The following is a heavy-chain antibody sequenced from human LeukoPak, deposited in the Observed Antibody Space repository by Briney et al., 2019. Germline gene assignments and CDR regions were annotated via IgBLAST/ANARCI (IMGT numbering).Heavy chain of an antibody. CDR2: IRYDGSNK. J-gene: IGHJ5*02. CDR3: AKLRGTHDPGFWSGYYTDPGWFDP. V-gene: IGHV3-30*02. CDR1: GFTFSSYG. D-gene: IGHD3-3*01. Sequence: PGGSLRLSCAASGFTFSSYGMHWVRQAPGKGLEWVAFIRYDGSNKYYADSVKGRFTISRDNSKNTLYLQMNSLIAEDTAVYYCAKLRGTHDPGFWSGYYTDPGWFDPWGQGTLVTVSS.